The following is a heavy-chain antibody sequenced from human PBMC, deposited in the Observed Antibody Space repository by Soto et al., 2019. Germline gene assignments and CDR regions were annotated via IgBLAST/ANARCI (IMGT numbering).Heavy chain of an antibody. J-gene: IGHJ3*01. D-gene: IGHD1-7*01. V-gene: IGHV1-18*04. CDR2: ISAYNGKT. CDR3: ARGGWNYGPGPFDL. CDR1: GYTFPTYG. Sequence: QVQLVQSGTEVKTPGASVKVSCHASGYTFPTYGITWVRKAPGQGLGWMAWISAYNGKTHHAPFVQDRVTMTTDTSTRTAYMELTSLRSDDTAVYYCARGGWNYGPGPFDLWGQGTMVTVSS.